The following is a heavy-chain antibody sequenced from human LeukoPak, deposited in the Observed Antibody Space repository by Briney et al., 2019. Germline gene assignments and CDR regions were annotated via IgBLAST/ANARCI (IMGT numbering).Heavy chain of an antibody. V-gene: IGHV3-30*03. CDR1: GFTFSSYA. J-gene: IGHJ4*02. Sequence: GGSLRLSCAASGFTFSSYAMHWVRQAPGKGLEWVAAISYDGNYKYYADSVKGRFTISRDNSKNTLYLQMTSLRVEDTAIYYCATAGLGYWGQGSLVTVSS. D-gene: IGHD2-21*02. CDR3: ATAGLGY. CDR2: ISYDGNYK.